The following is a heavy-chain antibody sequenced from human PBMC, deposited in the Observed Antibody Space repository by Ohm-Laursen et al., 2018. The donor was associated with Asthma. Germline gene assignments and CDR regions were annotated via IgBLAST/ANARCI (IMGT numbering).Heavy chain of an antibody. CDR2: ISRSSSFT. CDR1: GFTLSDYY. D-gene: IGHD3-3*01. Sequence: GSLRLSCSASGFTLSDYYMIWIRLAPGKGLEWVSIISRSSSFTNYADSVKGRFTISRDNAKNSLYLQVNSLRPDDTAVYYCARDVMEWYLPAFDFWGQGTLVTVSS. CDR3: ARDVMEWYLPAFDF. V-gene: IGHV3-11*06. J-gene: IGHJ4*02.